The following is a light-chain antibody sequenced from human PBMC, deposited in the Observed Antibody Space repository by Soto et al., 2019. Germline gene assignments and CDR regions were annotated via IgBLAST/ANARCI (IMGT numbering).Light chain of an antibody. CDR1: SSNIGTGYD. J-gene: IGLJ2*01. CDR2: GNS. Sequence: QLVLTQPPSVSGAPGQRVTISCTGSSSNIGTGYDVHWYQQLPGTAPKLLIYGNSNRPSGVPDRFSGSKSGTSASLAITGLNAEDEADDYCQSYDSNLSVVFGGGTKLTVL. V-gene: IGLV1-40*01. CDR3: QSYDSNLSVV.